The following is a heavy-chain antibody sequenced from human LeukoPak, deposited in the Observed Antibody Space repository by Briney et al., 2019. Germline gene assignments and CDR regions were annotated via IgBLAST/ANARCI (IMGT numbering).Heavy chain of an antibody. D-gene: IGHD4-23*01. CDR1: GGSISSGGYS. V-gene: IGHV4-30-2*01. Sequence: SETLSLTCAVSGGSISSGGYSWGWIRQPPGKGLEWIVYIDHSGSTYYNPSLKSRVTISVDRSNNQFSLKLSSVTAADTAVYYCARVDNNGGNTLYFDYWGRGPLVTVSS. CDR2: IDHSGST. J-gene: IGHJ4*02. CDR3: ARVDNNGGNTLYFDY.